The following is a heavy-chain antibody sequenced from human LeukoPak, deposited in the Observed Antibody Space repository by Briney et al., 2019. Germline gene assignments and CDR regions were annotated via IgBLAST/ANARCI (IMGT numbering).Heavy chain of an antibody. CDR2: INGNSGDT. CDR3: VRVAVTGIAYFQY. D-gene: IGHD6-19*01. J-gene: IGHJ1*01. CDR1: GYTFTGYY. V-gene: IGHV1-2*02. Sequence: ASVKVSCKASGYTFTGYYLHWMRQAPGHRLEWMGWINGNSGDTNYAQKFQRRVTMNRDTSISTAYMDLIRLTSDDTAVYYCVRVAVTGIAYFQYWGQGTMVAVPS.